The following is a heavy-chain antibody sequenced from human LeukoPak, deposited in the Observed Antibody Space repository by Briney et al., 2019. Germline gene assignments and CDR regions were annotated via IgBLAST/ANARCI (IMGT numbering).Heavy chain of an antibody. D-gene: IGHD3-3*01. J-gene: IGHJ6*02. Sequence: SETLSLTCTVSGGSISSYYWSWIRQPPGKGLEWIGYIYYSGSTNYNPSLKSRVTISVDTSKNQFSLKLSSVTAADTAVYYCARVVKYYDFWSGYPGYYYYGMDVWGQGTTVTVSS. CDR2: IYYSGST. CDR3: ARVVKYYDFWSGYPGYYYYGMDV. CDR1: GGSISSYY. V-gene: IGHV4-59*01.